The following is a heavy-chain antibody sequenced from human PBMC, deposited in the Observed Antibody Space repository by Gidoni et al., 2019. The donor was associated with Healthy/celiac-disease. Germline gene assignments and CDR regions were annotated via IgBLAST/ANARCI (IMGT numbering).Heavy chain of an antibody. CDR1: GFTFSSYS. Sequence: EVQLVESGGGLVKPGGSLRLSCAASGFTFSSYSMNWVRQAPGKGLEWVSSISSSSSYIYYADSVKGRFTISRDNAKNSLYLQMNSLRAEDTAVYYCAPQNRGLTEEGTTVTTKRGQGTLVTVSS. D-gene: IGHD4-17*01. V-gene: IGHV3-21*01. J-gene: IGHJ4*02. CDR3: APQNRGLTEEGTTVTTK. CDR2: ISSSSSYI.